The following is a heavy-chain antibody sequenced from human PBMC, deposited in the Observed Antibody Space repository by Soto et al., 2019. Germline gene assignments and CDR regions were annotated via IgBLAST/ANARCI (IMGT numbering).Heavy chain of an antibody. CDR2: IYYTGAT. CDR1: GGSITNSSYY. D-gene: IGHD3-22*01. J-gene: IGHJ4*01. CDR3: ARLGYDSSDFYDDLDY. V-gene: IGHV4-39*02. Sequence: PSETLSLSCFVSGGSITNSSYYWGWVRRPPGKGLEWLGNIYYTGATYYNPSLKTRVSISVDTSRNHFSLRLTSVTAADTALYFCARLGYDSSDFYDDLDYWGHGPLVTVSS.